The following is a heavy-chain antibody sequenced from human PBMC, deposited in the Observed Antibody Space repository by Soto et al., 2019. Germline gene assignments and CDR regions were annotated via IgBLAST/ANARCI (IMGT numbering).Heavy chain of an antibody. Sequence: QVQLQESGPGLVKPSETLSLTCTVSGGSISSYYWSWIRQPPGKGLEWIGFIFYSGSTSYNPSLKIRVTISIDTFEYQFSLKLNSVTAADTAVYYCASMIGDPVLSFYSWGQGTLVAVSS. D-gene: IGHD3-10*02. CDR3: ASMIGDPVLSFYS. J-gene: IGHJ5*01. V-gene: IGHV4-59*01. CDR1: GGSISSYY. CDR2: IFYSGST.